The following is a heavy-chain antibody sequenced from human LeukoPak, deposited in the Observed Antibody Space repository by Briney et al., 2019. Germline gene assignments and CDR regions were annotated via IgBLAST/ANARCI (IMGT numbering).Heavy chain of an antibody. J-gene: IGHJ6*03. CDR3: ARRMGRRFGERYYYYHYMDV. Sequence: SETLSLTCAVYGGSFSGYYWSWIRQPPGKGLEWIGEINHSGSTNYNPSLKSRVTISVDTSKNQFSLKLSSVTAADTAMYYCARRMGRRFGERYYYYHYMDVWGKGTTVTISS. CDR1: GGSFSGYY. V-gene: IGHV4-34*01. D-gene: IGHD3-10*01. CDR2: INHSGST.